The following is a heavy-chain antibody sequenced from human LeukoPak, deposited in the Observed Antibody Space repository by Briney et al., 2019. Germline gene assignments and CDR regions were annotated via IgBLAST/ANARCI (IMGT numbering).Heavy chain of an antibody. Sequence: SETLSLTCTVSGGSISSYYWSWIRQPAGKGLEWIGRIYTSGSTNYNPSLKSRVTISVDTSKNQFSLKLSSVTAADTAVYYCASAMCGSCRRYDAFDIWGQGTMVTVSS. V-gene: IGHV4-4*07. J-gene: IGHJ3*02. CDR1: GGSISSYY. CDR2: IYTSGST. CDR3: ASAMCGSCRRYDAFDI. D-gene: IGHD2-15*01.